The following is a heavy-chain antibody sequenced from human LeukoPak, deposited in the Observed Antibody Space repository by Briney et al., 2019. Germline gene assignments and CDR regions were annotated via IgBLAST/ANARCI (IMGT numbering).Heavy chain of an antibody. D-gene: IGHD5-24*01. Sequence: ASVKVSCKTSEYSFTSYAMNWVRQAPGQGPEWMGWINTNTGNPTYAQGFTGRFVFSLDTSVSTAHLQISSLKAEDTAVYYCASLEMPTTYDHYGMDVWGQGTTVTVSS. CDR3: ASLEMPTTYDHYGMDV. V-gene: IGHV7-4-1*02. J-gene: IGHJ6*02. CDR1: EYSFTSYA. CDR2: INTNTGNP.